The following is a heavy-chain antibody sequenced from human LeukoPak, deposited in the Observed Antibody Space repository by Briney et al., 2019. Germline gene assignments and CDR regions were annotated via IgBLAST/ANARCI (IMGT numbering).Heavy chain of an antibody. CDR3: ARGCYYGSGSYSAYDYYYMDV. CDR1: GGTIGGYY. Sequence: SETLSLTCSVSGGTIGGYYWNWIRQSAGKGLEWIGRIYKSGSTNYNPSLKSRVTTSIDKSNSQFSLILRSVTAADTAVYYCARGCYYGSGSYSAYDYYYMDVWGKGTTVTVAS. CDR2: IYKSGST. J-gene: IGHJ6*03. D-gene: IGHD3-10*01. V-gene: IGHV4-4*07.